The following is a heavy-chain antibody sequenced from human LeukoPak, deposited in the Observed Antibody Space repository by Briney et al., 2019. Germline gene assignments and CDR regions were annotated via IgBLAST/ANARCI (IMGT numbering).Heavy chain of an antibody. CDR2: IYSGGST. Sequence: GGSLRLSCAASGFTVSSNYMSWVRQAPGKGLEWVSVIYSGGSTYYADSVKGRFTISRDNSKNTLYLQMNSLRADDTAVYFCARVRHTSGWGFDYWGQGTLVTVSS. D-gene: IGHD6-19*01. CDR3: ARVRHTSGWGFDY. V-gene: IGHV3-53*01. CDR1: GFTVSSNY. J-gene: IGHJ4*02.